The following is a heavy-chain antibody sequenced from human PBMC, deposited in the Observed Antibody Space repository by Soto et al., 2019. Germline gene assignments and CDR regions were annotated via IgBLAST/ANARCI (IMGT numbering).Heavy chain of an antibody. Sequence: PGGSLRLSCAASGFTFRSFAMSWFRQAPGKGLEWVSTISGSGASTFYADSVKGRFIISRDNSGNTLYLQMASLRADDTAVDYCAKDSWSSPVVTLPFEYWGQGTLVTVSS. CDR1: GFTFRSFA. D-gene: IGHD3-22*01. J-gene: IGHJ4*02. V-gene: IGHV3-23*01. CDR3: AKDSWSSPVVTLPFEY. CDR2: ISGSGAST.